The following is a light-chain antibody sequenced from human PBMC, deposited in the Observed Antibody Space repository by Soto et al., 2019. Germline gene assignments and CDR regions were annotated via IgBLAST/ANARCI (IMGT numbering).Light chain of an antibody. CDR1: HSLLHRNGYNY. Sequence: DIVMTQSPLSLPVSPGETASISCRSSHSLLHRNGYNYLDWYLQKPGQSPQLLIYLGSNRASGAPDRFSGSASGADFTLTISRVEAEDVGVYYCMQALQTPRTFGQGTKLEIK. CDR2: LGS. V-gene: IGKV2-28*01. J-gene: IGKJ2*01. CDR3: MQALQTPRT.